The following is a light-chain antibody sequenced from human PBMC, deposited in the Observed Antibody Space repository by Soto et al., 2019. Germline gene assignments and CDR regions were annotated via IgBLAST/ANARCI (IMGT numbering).Light chain of an antibody. V-gene: IGKV3-20*01. CDR3: QQYSSSPPEFT. CDR2: GAS. J-gene: IGKJ3*01. Sequence: EIVLTQSPGTLSLSPGERATLSCRASQSISSNYLAWYQQRPGQAPRLLIFGASYRATGIPDRFSGSGSGTDFTLTISRLKAEDFAVYYCQQYSSSPPEFTFGPGTRVDIK. CDR1: QSISSNY.